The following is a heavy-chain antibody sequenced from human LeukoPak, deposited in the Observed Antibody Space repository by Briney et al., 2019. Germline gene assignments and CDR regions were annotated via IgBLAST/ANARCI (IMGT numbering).Heavy chain of an antibody. CDR1: GDSVNNTNW. D-gene: IGHD3-9*01. CDR2: IFHSGVT. V-gene: IGHV4-4*02. CDR3: ARVDFDKWLWAQPPRSFDP. Sequence: PSGTLSLTCAVSGDSVNNTNWWTWVRQSPGKGLEWIGEIFHSGVTNYNPSLKSRAVISLEKSKNQFSLKLTSVTAADTAVYFCARVDFDKWLWAQPPRSFDPWGQGTLVTVSS. J-gene: IGHJ5*02.